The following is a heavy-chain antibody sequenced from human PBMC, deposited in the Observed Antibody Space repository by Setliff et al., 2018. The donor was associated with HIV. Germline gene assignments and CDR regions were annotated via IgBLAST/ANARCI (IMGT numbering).Heavy chain of an antibody. J-gene: IGHJ4*02. Sequence: GGSLRLSCAASGFTFSSYWMYWVRQAPGKGLVWVSRINSDGSSTSYADSVKGRFTISRDNAKNTLYLQMNSLRAEDTAVYYCARRAPDYGDYITPIDYWGQGTLVTVSS. CDR1: GFTFSSYW. CDR2: INSDGSST. D-gene: IGHD4-17*01. CDR3: ARRAPDYGDYITPIDY. V-gene: IGHV3-74*01.